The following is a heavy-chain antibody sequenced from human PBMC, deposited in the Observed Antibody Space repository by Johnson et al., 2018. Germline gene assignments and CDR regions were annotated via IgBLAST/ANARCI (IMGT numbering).Heavy chain of an antibody. CDR2: IKQDGREK. D-gene: IGHD3-3*01. Sequence: VQLLESGGGLVQPGGSLRLSCAASGFTFSSYWMSWVRQAPGKGLEWVANIKQDGREKYDVDSVKGRLTIPRDNAKNSLYLQMNSLRAEDTAVYYCGGVDDVWSGYLYPHAFDIWGQGTMVTVSS. J-gene: IGHJ3*02. V-gene: IGHV3-7*01. CDR1: GFTFSSYW. CDR3: GGVDDVWSGYLYPHAFDI.